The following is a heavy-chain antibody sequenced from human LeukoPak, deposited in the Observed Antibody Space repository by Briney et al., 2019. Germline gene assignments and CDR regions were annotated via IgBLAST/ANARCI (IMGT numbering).Heavy chain of an antibody. V-gene: IGHV3-23*01. CDR2: ISGSGGST. CDR1: GFTFSSYG. D-gene: IGHD6-6*01. J-gene: IGHJ4*02. CDR3: ARSLSGYASSLAY. Sequence: GGSLRLSCAASGFTFSSYGMSWVRQAPGKGLEWVSAISGSGGSTYYADSVRGRFSISRDKAENTLYLQMNSLRAEDTAVYYCARSLSGYASSLAYWGQGTLVTVSA.